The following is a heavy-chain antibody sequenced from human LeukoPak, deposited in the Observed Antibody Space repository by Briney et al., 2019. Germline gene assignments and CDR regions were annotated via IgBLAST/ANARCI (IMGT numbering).Heavy chain of an antibody. CDR1: GFTFSSYE. J-gene: IGHJ3*02. V-gene: IGHV3-48*03. CDR3: AGDDSITMVRGVSSDI. D-gene: IGHD3-10*01. CDR2: ISSSGSTI. Sequence: GGSLRLSCAASGFTFSSYEMNWVRQAPGKGLEWVSYISSSGSTIYYADSVKGRFTISRDNAKNSLYLQMNSLRAEDTAVYYCAGDDSITMVRGVSSDIWGQGTMVTVSS.